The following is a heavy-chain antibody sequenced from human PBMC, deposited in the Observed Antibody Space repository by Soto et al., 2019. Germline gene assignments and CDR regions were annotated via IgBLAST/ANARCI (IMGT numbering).Heavy chain of an antibody. CDR3: ARALRFLDNGWFDP. D-gene: IGHD3-3*01. CDR1: GFTFSSYD. V-gene: IGHV3-13*01. CDR2: IGTAGDT. Sequence: EVQLVESGGGLVQPGGSLRLSCAASGFTFSSYDMHWVRQATGKGLEWVSAIGTAGDTYYPGSVKGRFTISRENAKNSLYLQMNSLRAGDTAVYYCARALRFLDNGWFDPWGQGTLVTVSS. J-gene: IGHJ5*02.